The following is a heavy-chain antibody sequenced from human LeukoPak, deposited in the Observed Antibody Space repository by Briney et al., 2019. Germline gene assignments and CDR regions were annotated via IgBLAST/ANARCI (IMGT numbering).Heavy chain of an antibody. CDR2: ISAHNGNT. CDR3: ARDLHSWTYYYYGMDV. CDR1: GYTFTSYG. Sequence: GASVKVSCKASGYTFTSYGISWVRQAPGQGLEWMGWISAHNGNTNYAQKLQGRVTMTTDTSTSTAYMELRSLRSDDTAVYYCARDLHSWTYYYYGMDVWGQGTTVTVSS. D-gene: IGHD6-13*01. J-gene: IGHJ6*02. V-gene: IGHV1-18*01.